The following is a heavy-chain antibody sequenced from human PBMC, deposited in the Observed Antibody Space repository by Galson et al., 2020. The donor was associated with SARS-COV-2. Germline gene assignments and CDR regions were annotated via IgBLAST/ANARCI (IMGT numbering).Heavy chain of an antibody. D-gene: IGHD3-9*01. V-gene: IGHV4-34*01. CDR3: ARDSVLRYFDWLLKANWFDP. J-gene: IGHJ5*02. Sequence: SETLSLTCAVYGGSFSGYYWSWIRQPPGKGLEWIGEINHSGSTSYNPSLKSRVTISVDTSKNQFSLKLSSVTAADTAVYYCARDSVLRYFDWLLKANWFDPWGQGTLVTVSS. CDR1: GGSFSGYY. CDR2: INHSGST.